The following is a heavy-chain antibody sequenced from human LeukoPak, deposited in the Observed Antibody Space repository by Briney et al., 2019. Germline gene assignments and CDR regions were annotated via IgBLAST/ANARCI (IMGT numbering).Heavy chain of an antibody. CDR3: ARGGGSYRTGAFDI. Sequence: SVKVSCKASGGTFSSYAISWVRQAPGQGLEWMGRIIPILGIANYAQKFQGRVTITADKSTSTAYMELRSPRTEDTAVYYCARGGGSYRTGAFDIWGQGTMVTVSS. CDR1: GGTFSSYA. D-gene: IGHD1-26*01. V-gene: IGHV1-69*04. J-gene: IGHJ3*02. CDR2: IIPILGIA.